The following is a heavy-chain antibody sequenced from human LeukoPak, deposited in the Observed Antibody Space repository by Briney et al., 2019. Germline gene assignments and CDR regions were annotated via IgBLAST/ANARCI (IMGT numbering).Heavy chain of an antibody. Sequence: SETLSLTCAVCGGSFSGYYWTWIRQPPGKGLEWIGYIYYSGSTNYNPSLKSRVTISVDTSKNQFSLKLSSVTAADTAVYYCARVGSPSPTYFDSWGQGTLVTVSS. CDR3: ARVGSPSPTYFDS. CDR2: IYYSGST. J-gene: IGHJ4*02. V-gene: IGHV4-59*01. CDR1: GGSFSGYY. D-gene: IGHD2-15*01.